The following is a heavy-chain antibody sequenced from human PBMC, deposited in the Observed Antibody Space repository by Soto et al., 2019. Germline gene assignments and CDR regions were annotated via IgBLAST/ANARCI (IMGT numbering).Heavy chain of an antibody. D-gene: IGHD5-18*01. Sequence: PGGSLRLSCAASGFTFSSYAMSWVRQAPGKGLEWVSAISCSGGSTYYADSVKGRFTISRDNSKNTLYLQMNSLRAEDTAVYYCAKGVRDTPPARTWYYYGMDVWGQGTTVTVSS. CDR2: ISCSGGST. CDR1: GFTFSSYA. J-gene: IGHJ6*02. V-gene: IGHV3-23*01. CDR3: AKGVRDTPPARTWYYYGMDV.